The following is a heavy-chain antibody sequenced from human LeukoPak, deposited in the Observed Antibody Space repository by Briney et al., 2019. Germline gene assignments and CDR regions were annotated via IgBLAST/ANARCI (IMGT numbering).Heavy chain of an antibody. Sequence: GGSLRLSCAASGFTFSNYGMNWVRQAPGKGLEWVSYISDSSSTIYYADSVKGRLTISRDNSKNTLYLQMNSLRAEDTAVYYCARDLKGDVDAFDIWGQGTMVTVSS. CDR2: ISDSSSTI. CDR1: GFTFSNYG. CDR3: ARDLKGDVDAFDI. V-gene: IGHV3-48*01. J-gene: IGHJ3*02.